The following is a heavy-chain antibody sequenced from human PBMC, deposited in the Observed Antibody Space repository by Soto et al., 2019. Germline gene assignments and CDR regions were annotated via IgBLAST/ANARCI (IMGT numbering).Heavy chain of an antibody. Sequence: PSETLSLTCTVSGGSISSSSYYWGLIRQPPGKGLEWIGSIYYSGSTYYNPSLESRFTISVDTSKNQFSLKLSSVTAADTAVYYCAGDVDSSSSVSGNWFDPWGQGTLVTVSS. CDR1: GGSISSSSYY. CDR3: AGDVDSSSSVSGNWFDP. J-gene: IGHJ5*02. D-gene: IGHD6-6*01. CDR2: IYYSGST. V-gene: IGHV4-39*02.